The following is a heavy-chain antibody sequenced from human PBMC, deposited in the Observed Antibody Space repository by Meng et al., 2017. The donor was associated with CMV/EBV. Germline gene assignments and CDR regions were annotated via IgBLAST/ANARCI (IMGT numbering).Heavy chain of an antibody. D-gene: IGHD2-2*03. V-gene: IGHV3-21*01. Sequence: GGSLRLSCAASGFTFSSYSMNWVRQAPGKGLEWVSSISGSSSYIYYADSLKGRFTISRDNAKNSLYLQMNSLRAEDTAVYYCARDTHGYCSSTSCSDAFDIWGQGTLVTVSS. CDR1: GFTFSSYS. CDR3: ARDTHGYCSSTSCSDAFDI. CDR2: ISGSSSYI. J-gene: IGHJ4*02.